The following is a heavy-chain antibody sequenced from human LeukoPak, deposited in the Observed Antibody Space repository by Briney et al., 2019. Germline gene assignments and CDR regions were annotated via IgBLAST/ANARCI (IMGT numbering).Heavy chain of an antibody. D-gene: IGHD3-10*01. J-gene: IGHJ4*02. CDR1: GYTFTGYY. V-gene: IGHV1-2*02. CDR3: ARDNTMVRGVSTLYDYFDY. CDR2: INPNTGGT. Sequence: GASVKVSCKASGYTFTGYYLHWVRQAPGQGLEWMGWINPNTGGTNYAQKFQGRVTMTRDTSISTAYMELSRLRSDDTAVYYCARDNTMVRGVSTLYDYFDYWGQGTLVTVSS.